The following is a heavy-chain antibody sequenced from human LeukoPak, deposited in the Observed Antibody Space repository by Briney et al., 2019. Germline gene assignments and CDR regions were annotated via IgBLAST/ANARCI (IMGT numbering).Heavy chain of an antibody. CDR2: IYYSGST. D-gene: IGHD3-22*01. CDR3: ARDSSYYDPEEPPP. Sequence: PSETLSLTCTVSGGSISSGDYYWSWIRQPPGKGLEWIGYIYYSGSTYYNPSLKSRVTISVDTSKNQFSLKLSSVTAADTAVYYCARDSSYYDPEEPPPWGQGTLVTVSS. CDR1: GGSISSGDYY. V-gene: IGHV4-30-4*01. J-gene: IGHJ5*02.